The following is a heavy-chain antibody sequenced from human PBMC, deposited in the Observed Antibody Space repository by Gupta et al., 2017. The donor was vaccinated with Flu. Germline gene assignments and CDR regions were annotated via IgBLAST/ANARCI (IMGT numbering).Heavy chain of an antibody. CDR3: AKDISAAMVTLFDY. CDR1: GFPFDDYA. Sequence: EVQLVESGGGLVQPGRSLRLSCAASGFPFDDYAMHWVRQAPGKGLEWVSGISWNSGSIGYADSVKGRFTISRDNAKNSLYLQMNSLRAEDTALYYCAKDISAAMVTLFDYWGQGTLVTVSS. D-gene: IGHD5-18*01. CDR2: ISWNSGSI. V-gene: IGHV3-9*01. J-gene: IGHJ4*02.